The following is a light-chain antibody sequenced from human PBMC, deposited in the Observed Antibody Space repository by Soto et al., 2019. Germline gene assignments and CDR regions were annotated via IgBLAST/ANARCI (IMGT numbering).Light chain of an antibody. CDR2: DVS. V-gene: IGLV2-14*01. Sequence: ALTQPASVSGSPGQSITISCTGTSSDVGGYNYVSWYQQHPGKAPKLMIYDVSNRPSGVSNRFSGSKSGNTASLTISGFQAEDEADYYCSSYTSSSTLGVFGTGTKVTVL. CDR3: SSYTSSSTLGV. J-gene: IGLJ1*01. CDR1: SSDVGGYNY.